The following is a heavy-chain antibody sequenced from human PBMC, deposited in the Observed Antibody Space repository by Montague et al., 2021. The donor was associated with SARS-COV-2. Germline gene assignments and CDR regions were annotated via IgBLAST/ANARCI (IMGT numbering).Heavy chain of an antibody. CDR2: MNPNSGNT. D-gene: IGHD3-22*01. CDR3: ARGRSRITMIVVASYYFDY. V-gene: IGHV1-8*01. CDR1: GYTFTSYD. J-gene: IGHJ4*02. Sequence: SVKVSCKASGYTFTSYDINWVRQATGQGLEWMGWMNPNSGNTGYAQKFXGRVTMTRNTSISTAYMELSSLRSEDTAVYYCARGRSRITMIVVASYYFDYWGQGTLVTVSS.